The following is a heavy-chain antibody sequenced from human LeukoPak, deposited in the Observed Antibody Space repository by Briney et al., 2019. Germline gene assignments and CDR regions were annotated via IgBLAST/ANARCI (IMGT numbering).Heavy chain of an antibody. V-gene: IGHV1-18*01. Sequence: ASVKVSCKASGYTFTSYGISWVRQAPGQGLEWMGWISAYNGNTNYAQKLQGRVTMTTDTSTSTAYMELRSLRSDDTAAYYCARDRAVTSSGHPYDYWGQGTLVTVSS. CDR3: ARDRAVTSSGHPYDY. J-gene: IGHJ4*02. CDR2: ISAYNGNT. CDR1: GYTFTSYG. D-gene: IGHD4-11*01.